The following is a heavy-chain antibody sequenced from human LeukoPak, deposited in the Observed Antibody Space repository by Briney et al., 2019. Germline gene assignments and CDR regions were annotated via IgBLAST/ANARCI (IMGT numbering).Heavy chain of an antibody. J-gene: IGHJ4*02. D-gene: IGHD2-2*01. CDR1: GFTFSSYS. V-gene: IGHV3-48*01. CDR2: IGISSGNT. Sequence: GGSLRLSCAASGFTFSSYSMNWVRQAPGKGLEWISYIGISSGNTKYAYSVKGRFTISGDKAKNSLYLQMNSLRVEDTAVYYCARDTKYAFDNWGQGTLVTVSS. CDR3: ARDTKYAFDN.